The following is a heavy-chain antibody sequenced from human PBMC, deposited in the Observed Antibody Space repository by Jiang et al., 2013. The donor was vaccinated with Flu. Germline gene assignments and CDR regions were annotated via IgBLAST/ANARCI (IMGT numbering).Heavy chain of an antibody. V-gene: IGHV4-59*08. CDR3: ASFRTTGFDY. CDR1: VAPSVVTT. D-gene: IGHD4-11*01. J-gene: IGHJ4*02. CDR2: IYYSGST. Sequence: TCTVSVAPSVVTTGAGSGSPRKGLEWIGYIYYSGSTNYNPSLKSRVTISVDTSKNQFSLKLSSVTAADTAVYYCASFRTTGFDYWGQGTLVTVSS.